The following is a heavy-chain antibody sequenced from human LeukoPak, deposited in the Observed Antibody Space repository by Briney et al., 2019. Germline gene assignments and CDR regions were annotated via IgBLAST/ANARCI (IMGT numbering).Heavy chain of an antibody. D-gene: IGHD6-13*01. CDR3: ARESIENSSYDAFDI. CDR1: GFTFSSYE. Sequence: GGSLRLSCAASGFTFSSYEMNWVRQAPGKGLEWLSYIRSSGSTIYYAESVKGRFTISRDNAKNSLYLQMNSLRAEDTAVYYCARESIENSSYDAFDIWDQGTMVTVSS. V-gene: IGHV3-48*03. CDR2: IRSSGSTI. J-gene: IGHJ3*02.